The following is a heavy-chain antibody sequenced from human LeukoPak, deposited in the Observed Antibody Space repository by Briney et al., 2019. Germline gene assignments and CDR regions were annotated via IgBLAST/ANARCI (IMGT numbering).Heavy chain of an antibody. D-gene: IGHD5-18*01. CDR3: ARDWDTAMVTINY. V-gene: IGHV3-30*03. Sequence: GGSLRLSCAASGFTFNLYGMHWVREAPGKGLEGGAVISYDGSNKYYADSVKGRFTISRDNSKNTLYLQMNSLRAEDTAVYYCARDWDTAMVTINYWGQGTLVTVSS. J-gene: IGHJ4*02. CDR2: ISYDGSNK. CDR1: GFTFNLYG.